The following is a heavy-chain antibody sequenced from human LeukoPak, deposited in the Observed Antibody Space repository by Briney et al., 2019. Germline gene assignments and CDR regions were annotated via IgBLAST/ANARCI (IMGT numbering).Heavy chain of an antibody. CDR1: GYTFTGYY. CDR2: INLNSGGT. V-gene: IGHV1-2*02. Sequence: ASVKVSCKASGYTFTGYYMHWVRQAPGQGLEWMGWINLNSGGTNYAQKFQGRVTMTRDTSISTAYMELSRLRSDDTAVYYCARVIGIAVAGGGFDYWGQGTLVTVSS. D-gene: IGHD6-19*01. J-gene: IGHJ4*02. CDR3: ARVIGIAVAGGGFDY.